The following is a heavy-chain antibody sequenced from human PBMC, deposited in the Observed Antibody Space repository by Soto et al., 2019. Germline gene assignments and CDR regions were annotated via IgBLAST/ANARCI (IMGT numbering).Heavy chain of an antibody. V-gene: IGHV4-38-2*01. D-gene: IGHD4-17*01. CDR2: IYHSVST. CDR3: AATVTPDYYGMDV. Sequence: SETLSLTCAVSGYSISSGYYWGWIRQPPGKGLEWIGSIYHSVSTYYNPSLKSRVTISVDTSKNQFSLKLSSVTAADTAVYYCAATVTPDYYGMDVWGPGTTVTLSS. J-gene: IGHJ6*02. CDR1: GYSISSGYY.